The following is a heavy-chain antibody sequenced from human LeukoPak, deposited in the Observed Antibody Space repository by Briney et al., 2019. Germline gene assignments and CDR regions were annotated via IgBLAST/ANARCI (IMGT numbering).Heavy chain of an antibody. V-gene: IGHV3-48*03. Sequence: GGSLRLSCAASGFTFSSYEMNWVRQAPGKGLEWVSYISSSGSTIYYADSVKGRFTISRDNAKNSLYMQMNSLRAEDTAVYYCARPTLLRYFDWLRGDFNYWGQGTLVTVSS. CDR3: ARPTLLRYFDWLRGDFNY. CDR2: ISSSGSTI. CDR1: GFTFSSYE. D-gene: IGHD3-9*01. J-gene: IGHJ4*02.